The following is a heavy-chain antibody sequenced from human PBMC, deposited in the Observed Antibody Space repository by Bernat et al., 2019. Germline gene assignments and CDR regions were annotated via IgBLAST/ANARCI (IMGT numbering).Heavy chain of an antibody. D-gene: IGHD4-17*01. CDR1: GFTFSDYY. J-gene: IGHJ4*02. Sequence: QVRLVESGGDLVKPGGSLRLSFAASGFTFSDYYMSWYRQAPGKGLECISYSSGDSSDTNYADSVKGRFTISRDNAKNSLFLQMNSLRVEDTAVYYCARWTRAPDYWGQGTLITVSS. CDR2: SSGDSSDT. CDR3: ARWTRAPDY. V-gene: IGHV3-11*05.